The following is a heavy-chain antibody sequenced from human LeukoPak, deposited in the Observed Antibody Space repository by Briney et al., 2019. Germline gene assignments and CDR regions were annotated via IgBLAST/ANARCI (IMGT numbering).Heavy chain of an antibody. CDR2: IYYSGST. J-gene: IGHJ4*02. V-gene: IGHV4-59*01. D-gene: IGHD4-17*01. CDR3: ATTIRDDGDYGFDY. CDR1: GGSINSYH. Sequence: SETLSLTCTVSGGSINSYHWSWIRQPPGKGLEWIGYIYYSGSTNYNPSLKSRVTISVDTSKNQFSLKLSSVTAADTAVYYCATTIRDDGDYGFDYWGQGTLVTVSS.